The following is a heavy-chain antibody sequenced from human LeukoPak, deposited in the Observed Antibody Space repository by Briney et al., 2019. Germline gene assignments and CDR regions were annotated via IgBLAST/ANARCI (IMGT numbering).Heavy chain of an antibody. D-gene: IGHD3-10*01. CDR2: IIPIFGTA. CDR1: GGTFSGYA. V-gene: IGHV1-69*05. Sequence: GASVKVSCKASGGTFSGYAISWVRQAPGQGLEWMGRIIPIFGTASYAQKFQGRVTITTDESTSTAYMELSSLRSEDTAVYYCARDLGIDYGSVDNWGQGTLVTVSS. J-gene: IGHJ4*02. CDR3: ARDLGIDYGSVDN.